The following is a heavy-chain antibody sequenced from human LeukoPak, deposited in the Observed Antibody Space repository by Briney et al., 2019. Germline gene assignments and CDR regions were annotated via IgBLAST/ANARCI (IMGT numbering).Heavy chain of an antibody. CDR2: IYHGDST. CDR1: GGSIGKTNW. J-gene: IGHJ4*02. CDR3: ARVYDRSGRSLDY. Sequence: SETLSLTCAVSGGSIGKTNWWRWVRQPPGKGLEWIGEIYHGDSTNYSPSLKSRVTISGDKSKNQFSLRLRSVTAADTAVYYCARVYDRSGRSLDYWGQGTLVTGSS. D-gene: IGHD3-22*01. V-gene: IGHV4-4*02.